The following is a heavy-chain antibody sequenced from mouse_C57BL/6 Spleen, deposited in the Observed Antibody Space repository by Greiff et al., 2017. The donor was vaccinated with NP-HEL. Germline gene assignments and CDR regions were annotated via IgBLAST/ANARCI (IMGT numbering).Heavy chain of an antibody. V-gene: IGHV1-69*01. CDR1: GYTFTSYW. Sequence: VQLQQPGAELVMPGASVKLSCKASGYTFTSYWMHWVKQRPGQGLEWIGEIDPSDSYTNYNQKFKGKATLTVDKSSSTAYMQLSSLTSEDSAVYYCAIGGIYGSSYGYYDVWGTGTTVTVSS. CDR2: IDPSDSYT. CDR3: AIGGIYGSSYGYYDV. J-gene: IGHJ1*03. D-gene: IGHD1-1*01.